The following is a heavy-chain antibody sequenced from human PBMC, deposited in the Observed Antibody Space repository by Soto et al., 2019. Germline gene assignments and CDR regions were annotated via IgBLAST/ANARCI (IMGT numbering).Heavy chain of an antibody. V-gene: IGHV3-21*01. J-gene: IGHJ6*02. Sequence: GGSLRLSCAASGFTFSSYSMNWVRQAPGKGLEWVSSISSSSSYIYYADSVKGRFTISRDNAKNSLYLQMNSLRAEDTAVYYCARARGVVRGAYYYYGMDVWGQGTTVTVSS. CDR2: ISSSSSYI. D-gene: IGHD3-10*01. CDR1: GFTFSSYS. CDR3: ARARGVVRGAYYYYGMDV.